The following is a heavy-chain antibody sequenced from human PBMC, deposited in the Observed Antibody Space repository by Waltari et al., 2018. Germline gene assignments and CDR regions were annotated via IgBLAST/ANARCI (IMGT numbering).Heavy chain of an antibody. J-gene: IGHJ4*02. CDR1: GCNFGGYG. Sequence: QVHLVESGGGGDKPGKALRLYCAAAGCNFGGYGMHWVRQAPGKGLEWVAVIWSDGSKKYYAESVKGRFTISRDNSRRSVSLEMNSLRGEDTAVYYCAKAGRRYFDFSEILEWGLGTQVTVSS. CDR2: IWSDGSKK. CDR3: AKAGRRYFDFSEILE. V-gene: IGHV3-33*06. D-gene: IGHD3-9*01.